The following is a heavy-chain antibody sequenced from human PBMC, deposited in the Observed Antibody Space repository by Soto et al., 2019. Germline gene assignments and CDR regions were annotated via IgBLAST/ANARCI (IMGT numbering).Heavy chain of an antibody. CDR1: GGSISSDANF. CDR3: ARGSFSSSSSWFDP. J-gene: IGHJ5*02. D-gene: IGHD6-6*01. CDR2: ISYTGRT. V-gene: IGHV4-31*03. Sequence: QVQLQESGPGLVKPSQTLSLTCTVSGGSISSDANFWSWIRQLSGRGLEWIGYISYTGRTYYTPSLNSRLTISLDTSMNLFSLRLSAVTAADTAVYFCARGSFSSSSSWFDPWGQGTLVTVSS.